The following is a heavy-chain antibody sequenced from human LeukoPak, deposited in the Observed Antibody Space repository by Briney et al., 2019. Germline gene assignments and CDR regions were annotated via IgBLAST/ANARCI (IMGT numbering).Heavy chain of an antibody. D-gene: IGHD3-22*01. J-gene: IGHJ4*02. V-gene: IGHV4-39*01. CDR1: GGSISSSSYY. Sequence: SETLSLTCTVSGGSISSSSYYWGWIRQPPGKGLEWIGSIYYSGSTYYNPSLKSRVTISVDTSKNQFSLKLSSVTAADTAVYYCARIGQGHFAYYYDSSGPTSYFDYWGQGTLVTVSS. CDR3: ARIGQGHFAYYYDSSGPTSYFDY. CDR2: IYYSGST.